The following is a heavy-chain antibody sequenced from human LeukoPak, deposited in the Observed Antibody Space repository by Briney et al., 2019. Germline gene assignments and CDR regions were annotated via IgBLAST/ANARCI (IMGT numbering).Heavy chain of an antibody. D-gene: IGHD5-12*01. Sequence: GGSLRLSCAASGFTFSSYGMHWVRQAPGKGLGWVAVISYDGSSKYYADSVKGRFTISRDNSKNTLYLQMNSLRAEDTAVYYCAKAGYSGHHFDYWGQGTLVTVSS. CDR2: ISYDGSSK. CDR3: AKAGYSGHHFDY. V-gene: IGHV3-30*18. J-gene: IGHJ4*02. CDR1: GFTFSSYG.